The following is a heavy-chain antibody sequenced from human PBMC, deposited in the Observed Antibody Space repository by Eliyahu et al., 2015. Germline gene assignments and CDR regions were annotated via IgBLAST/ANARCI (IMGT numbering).Heavy chain of an antibody. D-gene: IGHD2-15*01. J-gene: IGHJ4*02. CDR2: VYYSGST. CDR1: GGSVSSGSYY. V-gene: IGHV4-61*01. CDR3: ARGFRCSGGSCYGYFFDY. Sequence: QVQLQESGPGLVKPSETLSLTCTVSGGSVSSGSYYWSWIRQPPGKGLEWIAYVYYSGSTNYNPSLKSRVTISLDTSKNHFSLKLSSVTAADTAVYYCARGFRCSGGSCYGYFFDYWGQGTLVTVSS.